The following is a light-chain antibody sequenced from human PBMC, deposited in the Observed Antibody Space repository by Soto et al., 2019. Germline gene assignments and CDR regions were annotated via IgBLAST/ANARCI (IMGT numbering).Light chain of an antibody. V-gene: IGKV1-27*01. CDR1: QGISNY. CDR2: GAS. J-gene: IGKJ1*01. Sequence: DIQMTQSPSSLSASVGDRVTITCRASQGISNYLAWYQQEPGKVPKVLIYGASILQSGVPSRSSGSGSGTDFTLTISSLQPEDVATYYCQNYDSAPQTFGQGTKVDIK. CDR3: QNYDSAPQT.